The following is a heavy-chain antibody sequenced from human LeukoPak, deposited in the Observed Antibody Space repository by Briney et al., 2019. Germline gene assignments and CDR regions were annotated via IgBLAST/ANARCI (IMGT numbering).Heavy chain of an antibody. CDR3: AKERGYSYGYLGYFDY. V-gene: IGHV3-30*18. CDR2: ISYDGSNK. D-gene: IGHD5-18*01. CDR1: GFTFSSYG. Sequence: PGGSLRLSCAASGFTFSSYGMHWVRQAPGKGLEWVAVISYDGSNKYCADSVKGRFTISRDDSKNTLYLQMNSLRAEDTAVYYCAKERGYSYGYLGYFDYWGQGTLVTVSS. J-gene: IGHJ4*02.